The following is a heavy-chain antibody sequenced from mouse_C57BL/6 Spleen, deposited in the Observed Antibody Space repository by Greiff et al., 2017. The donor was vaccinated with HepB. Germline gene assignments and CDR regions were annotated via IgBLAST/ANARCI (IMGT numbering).Heavy chain of an antibody. CDR2: ISSGSSTI. CDR3: ARAYYYGSSLYAMDY. V-gene: IGHV5-17*01. CDR1: GFTFSDYG. D-gene: IGHD1-1*01. Sequence: EVKLQESGGGLVKPGGSLKLSCAASGFTFSDYGMHWVRQAPEKGLEWVAYISSGSSTIYYADTVKGRFTISRDNAKNTLFLQMTSLRSEDTALYYCARAYYYGSSLYAMDYWGQGTAVTVSS. J-gene: IGHJ4*01.